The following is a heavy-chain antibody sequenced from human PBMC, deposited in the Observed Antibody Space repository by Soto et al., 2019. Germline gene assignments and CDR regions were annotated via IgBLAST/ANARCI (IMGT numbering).Heavy chain of an antibody. Sequence: PSQTLSLTCAISGDSVSSNSAAWNWIRQSPSRGLEWLGRTYYRSKWYNDYAVSVKSRITINPDTSKNQFSLQLNSVTPEDTAVYYCARGGAVVVVAATLDYFYYGMDVWRQGTTVTVS. D-gene: IGHD2-15*01. V-gene: IGHV6-1*01. CDR3: ARGGAVVVVAATLDYFYYGMDV. CDR1: GDSVSSNSAA. J-gene: IGHJ6*02. CDR2: TYYRSKWYN.